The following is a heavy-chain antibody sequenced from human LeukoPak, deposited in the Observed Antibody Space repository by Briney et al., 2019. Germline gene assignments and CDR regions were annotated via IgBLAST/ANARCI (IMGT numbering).Heavy chain of an antibody. CDR1: GFSFSSYG. CDR3: AKAPYWYFDL. Sequence: GGSLRLSCAASGFSFSSYGMYWVRQAPGKGLEWVAVISYDGTNKYYADSVKGRFTISRDNSKNTLYLQMNSLRAEDTAVYYCAKAPYWYFDLWGRGTLVTVSS. CDR2: ISYDGTNK. V-gene: IGHV3-30*18. J-gene: IGHJ2*01.